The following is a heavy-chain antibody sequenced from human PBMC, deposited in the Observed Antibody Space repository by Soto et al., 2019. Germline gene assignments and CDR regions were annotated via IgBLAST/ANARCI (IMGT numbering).Heavy chain of an antibody. Sequence: PGWSLRLSCAASGFSFSSYGMHWVRQAPGKGLEWVAVISYDGSNKYYADSVKGRFTISRDNSKNTLYLQMNSLRAEDTAVYYCAKDHPLTGTTLAGMDVWGQGTTVTVSS. J-gene: IGHJ6*02. D-gene: IGHD1-7*01. CDR2: ISYDGSNK. CDR3: AKDHPLTGTTLAGMDV. CDR1: GFSFSSYG. V-gene: IGHV3-30*18.